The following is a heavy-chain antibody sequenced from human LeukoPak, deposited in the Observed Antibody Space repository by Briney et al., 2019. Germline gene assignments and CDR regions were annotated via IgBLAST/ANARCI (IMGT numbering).Heavy chain of an antibody. J-gene: IGHJ4*02. Sequence: GGSLRLSCAASGFTFNSYNMNWVRQAPGKGLEWVSYISSSGLTIYYADSVKGRFTISRDNARNSLSLQINSLRAEDTAVYYCARDLRYSYGLGLFDYWGQGTLVTVSS. V-gene: IGHV3-48*04. CDR3: ARDLRYSYGLGLFDY. CDR2: ISSSGLTI. D-gene: IGHD5-18*01. CDR1: GFTFNSYN.